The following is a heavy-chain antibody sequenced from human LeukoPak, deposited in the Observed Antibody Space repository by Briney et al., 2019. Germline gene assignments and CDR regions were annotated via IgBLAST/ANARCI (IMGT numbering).Heavy chain of an antibody. V-gene: IGHV1-2*02. CDR2: INPNSGGS. Sequence: GASVTVSSKASGYSFVANYLHWVRQAPGQGLEWMGWINPNSGGSNLAQKFQGRVTLTRDTSITTAYMDLFGLRSDDSAVYYCARGRDYYDNRGVDCWGQGTLVTVSS. D-gene: IGHD3-22*01. CDR1: GYSFVANY. CDR3: ARGRDYYDNRGVDC. J-gene: IGHJ4*02.